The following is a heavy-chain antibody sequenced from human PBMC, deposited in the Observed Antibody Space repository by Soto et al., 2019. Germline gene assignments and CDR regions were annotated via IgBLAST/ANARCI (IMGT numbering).Heavy chain of an antibody. D-gene: IGHD3-9*01. CDR1: GGSINSSSYY. CDR2: IYYSGST. Sequence: SETLSLTCTVSGGSINSSSYYWSWIRQPPGKGLEWIGYIYYSGSTNYNPSLKSRVTISVDTSKNQFSLKLSSVTAADTAVYYCARQYYDILTGYLNWFDPWGQGTLVTVSS. J-gene: IGHJ5*02. CDR3: ARQYYDILTGYLNWFDP. V-gene: IGHV4-61*05.